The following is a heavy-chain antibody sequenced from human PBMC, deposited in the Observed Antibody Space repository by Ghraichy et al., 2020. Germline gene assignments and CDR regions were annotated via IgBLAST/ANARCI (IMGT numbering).Heavy chain of an antibody. V-gene: IGHV4-59*01. CDR1: GGSISSYY. Sequence: SETLSLTCTVSGGSISSYYWSWIRQPPGKGLEWIGYIYYSGSTNYNPSLKSRVTISVDTSKNQFSLKLSSVTAADTAVYYCARDLENQGLTDWGQGTLVTVSS. D-gene: IGHD3-3*01. CDR3: ARDLENQGLTD. CDR2: IYYSGST. J-gene: IGHJ4*02.